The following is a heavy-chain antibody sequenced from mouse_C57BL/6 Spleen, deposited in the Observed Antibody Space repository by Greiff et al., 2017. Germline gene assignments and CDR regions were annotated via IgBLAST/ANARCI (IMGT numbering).Heavy chain of an antibody. CDR3: ARVMSYYAMDY. J-gene: IGHJ4*01. D-gene: IGHD2-3*01. V-gene: IGHV1-61*01. CDR2: IYPSDSET. Sequence: VKQRPGQGLEWIGNIYPSDSETHYNQKFKDKATLTVDKSSSTAYMQLSSLTSEDSAVYYCARVMSYYAMDYWGQGTSVTVSS.